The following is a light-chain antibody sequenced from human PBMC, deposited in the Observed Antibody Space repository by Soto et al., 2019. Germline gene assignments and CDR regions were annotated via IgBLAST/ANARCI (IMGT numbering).Light chain of an antibody. CDR2: GAS. CDR1: QSVSSSY. Sequence: EIVLTQSPGTLSLSPGERATLSCRASQSVSSSYLAWYQQKPGQAPRLLIYGASSRATGIPDRFSGSGSGTDFTLTISRLEPEDFAVYYCQQYGSSLWTFGPGTKVDSK. V-gene: IGKV3-20*01. CDR3: QQYGSSLWT. J-gene: IGKJ1*01.